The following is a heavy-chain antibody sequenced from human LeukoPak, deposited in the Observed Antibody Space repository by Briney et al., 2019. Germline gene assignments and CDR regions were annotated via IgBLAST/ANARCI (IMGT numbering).Heavy chain of an antibody. J-gene: IGHJ5*02. CDR1: GYLFTSYW. CDR2: IYPGDSDT. Sequence: GGSLKISCQGSGYLFTSYWIGWVRQLPGKGLEWMGIIYPGDSDTRYSPSFQGQVTISADKSISTAYLQWSSLKASDTAMYYCARHSGVTTVTTGWFDPWGQGTLVTVSS. D-gene: IGHD4-17*01. V-gene: IGHV5-51*01. CDR3: ARHSGVTTVTTGWFDP.